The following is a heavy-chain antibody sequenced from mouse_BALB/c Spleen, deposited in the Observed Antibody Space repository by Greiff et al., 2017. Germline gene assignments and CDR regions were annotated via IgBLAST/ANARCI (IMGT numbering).Heavy chain of an antibody. Sequence: VQLQQSGPELVKPAASVRISCKASGYTFTSYYIHWVKQRPGQGLEWIGWIYPGNVNTKYNEKFKGKATLTADKSSSTAYMQLSSLTSEDSAVYFCACTRYYAMDYWGQGTSVTVSS. CDR1: GYTFTSYY. V-gene: IGHV1S56*01. CDR2: IYPGNVNT. D-gene: IGHD2-14*01. CDR3: ACTRYYAMDY. J-gene: IGHJ4*01.